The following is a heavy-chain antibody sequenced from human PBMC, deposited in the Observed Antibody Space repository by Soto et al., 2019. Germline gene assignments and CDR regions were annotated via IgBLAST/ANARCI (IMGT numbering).Heavy chain of an antibody. J-gene: IGHJ6*02. D-gene: IGHD3-3*01. CDR1: GRSISSSRYN. CDR2: IYYSGST. V-gene: IGHV4-39*01. CDR3: ARLMLGCYDFWSGYSPSYYYYYGMDV. Sequence: PSDTLSLTFNVSGRSISSSRYNWRWIRQPPGKGLEWIGSIYYSGSTYYNQSLKSRVTKCVDTTKNQISMKRSSVTAADMSVYYCARLMLGCYDFWSGYSPSYYYYYGMDVWGQGTTVS.